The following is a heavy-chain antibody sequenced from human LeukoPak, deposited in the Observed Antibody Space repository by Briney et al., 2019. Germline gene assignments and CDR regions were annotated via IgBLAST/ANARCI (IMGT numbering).Heavy chain of an antibody. CDR2: INPNSGGT. J-gene: IGHJ5*02. Sequence: VASVKVSCKASGYTFTDYYMHWVRQAPGQGVEWMGRINPNSGGTKYAQKFQGRVTMTRDTSISTAYMELNRLTSDDTAVYCCAKCGDFIAASYNWFDPWGPGTLVTVSS. CDR1: GYTFTDYY. V-gene: IGHV1-2*06. CDR3: AKCGDFIAASYNWFDP. D-gene: IGHD6-13*01.